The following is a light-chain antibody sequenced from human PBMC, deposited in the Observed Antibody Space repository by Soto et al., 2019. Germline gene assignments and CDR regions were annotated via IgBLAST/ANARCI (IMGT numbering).Light chain of an antibody. CDR1: QRVSSSY. CDR2: GAS. Sequence: EIVLTQSPGALSLSPGERATLSCRASQRVSSSYLAWYQQKPGQAPRLLIYGASSRATGIPDRFSGSGSGTDFTLTISRLEPEDFAVYYCQQYGSSLFTFGSGTKVDIK. CDR3: QQYGSSLFT. V-gene: IGKV3-20*01. J-gene: IGKJ3*01.